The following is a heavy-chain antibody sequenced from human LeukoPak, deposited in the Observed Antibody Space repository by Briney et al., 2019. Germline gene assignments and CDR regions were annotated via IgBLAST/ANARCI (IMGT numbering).Heavy chain of an antibody. CDR1: GYTFTSYG. J-gene: IGHJ4*02. Sequence: ASVKVSCKASGYTFTSYGISWVRQAPGQGLEWMGWISAYNGNTNYAQKFQGRVTITADESTSTAYMELSSLRSEDTAVYYCARVRATVTTGYYFDYWGQGTLVTVSS. CDR2: ISAYNGNT. V-gene: IGHV1-18*01. CDR3: ARVRATVTTGYYFDY. D-gene: IGHD4-17*01.